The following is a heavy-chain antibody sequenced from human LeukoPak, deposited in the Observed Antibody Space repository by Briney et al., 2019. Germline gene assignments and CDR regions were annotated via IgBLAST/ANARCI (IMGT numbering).Heavy chain of an antibody. CDR1: GFTFNTYG. CDR2: IWYDGSDK. J-gene: IGHJ4*02. Sequence: GGSLRLSCAASGFTFNTYGMHWVRQAPGRGLEWVAVIWYDGSDKYYAESVKGRFTISRDNSKNTLSLQMNSLRVEDTAMYYCAEGVGRTSGRNPDYWGQGTLVTVSS. CDR3: AEGVGRTSGRNPDY. V-gene: IGHV3-33*06. D-gene: IGHD2-8*02.